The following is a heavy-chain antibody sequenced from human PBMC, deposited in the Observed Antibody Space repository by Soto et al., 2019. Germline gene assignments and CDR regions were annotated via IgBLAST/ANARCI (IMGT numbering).Heavy chain of an antibody. Sequence: GGSLRLSCAASGFTFSSYSMNWVRQAPGKGLEWVSSISSSSSYIYYADSVKGRFTISRDNAKNSLYLQMNSLRAEDTAVYYCAREDDILTGFPPSGGNMDVWGKGTTVTVSS. D-gene: IGHD3-9*01. CDR3: AREDDILTGFPPSGGNMDV. CDR2: ISSSSSYI. CDR1: GFTFSSYS. J-gene: IGHJ6*03. V-gene: IGHV3-21*01.